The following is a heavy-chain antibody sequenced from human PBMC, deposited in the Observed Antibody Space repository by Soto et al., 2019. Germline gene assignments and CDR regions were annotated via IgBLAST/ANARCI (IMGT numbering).Heavy chain of an antibody. CDR1: GFTFSNAW. CDR2: IKSKTDGGTT. J-gene: IGHJ5*02. Sequence: GGSLRLSCAASGFTFSNAWMSWVRQAPGKGLEWVGRIKSKTDGGTTDYAAPVKGRFTISRDDSKNTLYLQMNSLKTEDTAVYYCTTTRLYSSAWYQVWNWFDPWGQGTLVTVSS. V-gene: IGHV3-15*01. CDR3: TTTRLYSSAWYQVWNWFDP. D-gene: IGHD6-19*01.